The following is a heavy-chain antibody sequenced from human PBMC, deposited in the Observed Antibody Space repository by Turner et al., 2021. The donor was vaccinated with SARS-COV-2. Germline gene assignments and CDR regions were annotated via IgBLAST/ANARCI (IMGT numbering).Heavy chain of an antibody. CDR2: MSGSGGST. J-gene: IGHJ4*02. CDR1: GFTFSSYA. Sequence: EVQLLESGGGLVQPGGSLRLTCAAPGFTFSSYAMSWVRQAPGKGLEWVSAMSGSGGSTYYADSVKGRFTISRDNSKNTLYLQMNSLRAEDTAVYYCAKADRVMIVVVITLFDYWGQGTLVTVSS. D-gene: IGHD3-22*01. V-gene: IGHV3-23*01. CDR3: AKADRVMIVVVITLFDY.